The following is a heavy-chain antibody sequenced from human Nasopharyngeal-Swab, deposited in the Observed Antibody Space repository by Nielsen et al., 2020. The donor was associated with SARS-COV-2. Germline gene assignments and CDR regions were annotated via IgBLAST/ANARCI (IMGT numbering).Heavy chain of an antibody. CDR1: GFTVSSNY. D-gene: IGHD1-1*01. J-gene: IGHJ6*02. CDR2: IYSGGST. Sequence: GESLKISCAASGFTVSSNYMSWVRQAPGKGLEWVSVIYSGGSTYYADSVKGRFTISRDNSKNTLYLQMNSLRAEDTAVYYCAKDLYWNDVLYYYYGMDVWGQGTTVTVSS. V-gene: IGHV3-53*05. CDR3: AKDLYWNDVLYYYYGMDV.